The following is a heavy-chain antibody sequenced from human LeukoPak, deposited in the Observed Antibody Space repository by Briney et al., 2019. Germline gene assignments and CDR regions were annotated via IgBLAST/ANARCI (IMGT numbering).Heavy chain of an antibody. V-gene: IGHV3-30-3*01. J-gene: IGHJ6*02. CDR1: GFTFSSYA. CDR2: ISYDGSNK. Sequence: PGGSLRLSCAASGFTFSSYAMHWVRHAPGKGRVWWAVISYDGSNKYYADSVKSRFTLSRDNSKNTLYLQMNSLRAEDAAVYYCARGTVASQCCYYYGMDVWGQGTTVTDSS. D-gene: IGHD4-23*01. CDR3: ARGTVASQCCYYYGMDV.